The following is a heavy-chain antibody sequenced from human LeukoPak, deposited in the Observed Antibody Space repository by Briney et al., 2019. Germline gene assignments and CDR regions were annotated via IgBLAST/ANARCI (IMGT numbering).Heavy chain of an antibody. Sequence: PGGSLRLSCAASGFIFSSYSMDWVRQAPGKGLEWVSYISSSSSTIYYVDSVKGRFTISRDNAKNSLYLQMNSLRAEDTAVYYCAKSGIFQGYYFYYMDVWGKGTTVTISS. CDR1: GFIFSSYS. V-gene: IGHV3-48*04. D-gene: IGHD2-15*01. CDR2: ISSSSSTI. CDR3: AKSGIFQGYYFYYMDV. J-gene: IGHJ6*03.